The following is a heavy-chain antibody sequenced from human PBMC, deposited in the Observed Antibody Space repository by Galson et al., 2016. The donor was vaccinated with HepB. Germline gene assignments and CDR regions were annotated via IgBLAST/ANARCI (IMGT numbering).Heavy chain of an antibody. CDR2: IDPSDSYT. CDR1: GYTFTNYW. V-gene: IGHV5-10-1*01. Sequence: QSGAEVKKPGESLKISCKGSGYTFTNYWIGWVRQMPGKGLEWMGRIDPSDSYTNYSPSFQGHVTISADKSISTAYLQWSSLKASDTAMYYCARHPSSSWTEYFQHWGQGTLVTVSS. J-gene: IGHJ1*01. D-gene: IGHD6-13*01. CDR3: ARHPSSSWTEYFQH.